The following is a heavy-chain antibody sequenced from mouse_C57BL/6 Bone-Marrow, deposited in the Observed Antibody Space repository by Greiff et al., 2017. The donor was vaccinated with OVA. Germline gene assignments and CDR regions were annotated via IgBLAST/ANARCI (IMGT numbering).Heavy chain of an antibody. CDR3: ARSGYYVAY. V-gene: IGHV5-12*01. J-gene: IGHJ3*01. CDR1: GFTFSDYY. D-gene: IGHD2-3*01. CDR2: ISNGGGST. Sequence: EVKVVESGGGLVQPGGSLKLSCAASGFTFSDYYMYWVRQTPEKRLEWVEYISNGGGSTYYPDTVKGRFTISRDNAKNTLYLQMSRLKSEDTAMYYCARSGYYVAYWGQGTLVTVSA.